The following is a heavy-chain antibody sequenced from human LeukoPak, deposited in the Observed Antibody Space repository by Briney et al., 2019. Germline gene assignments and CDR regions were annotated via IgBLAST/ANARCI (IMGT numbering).Heavy chain of an antibody. V-gene: IGHV3-11*01. D-gene: IGHD3-22*01. CDR1: GFTFSDYY. CDR3: AKGSRITMIVGFDY. J-gene: IGHJ4*02. CDR2: ISSSGSTI. Sequence: GSLRLSCAASGFTFSDYYMSWIRQAPGKGLEWVSYISSSGSTIYYADSVKGRFTISRDNAKNSLYLQMNSLRAEDTALYYCAKGSRITMIVGFDYWGQGTLVTVSS.